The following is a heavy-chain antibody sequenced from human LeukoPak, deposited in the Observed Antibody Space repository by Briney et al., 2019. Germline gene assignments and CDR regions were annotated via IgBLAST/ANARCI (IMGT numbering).Heavy chain of an antibody. CDR1: GGTFSSYA. CDR2: IIPIFGTA. D-gene: IGHD3-10*01. Sequence: ASVKVSCKASGGTFSSYAISWVRQAPGQGLEWMGRIIPIFGTANYAQKFQGRVTITTDESTSTAYMELSSLRSEDTAVYYCARDAGSGRPNEEYWYFDLWGRGTLVTVSS. J-gene: IGHJ2*01. V-gene: IGHV1-69*05. CDR3: ARDAGSGRPNEEYWYFDL.